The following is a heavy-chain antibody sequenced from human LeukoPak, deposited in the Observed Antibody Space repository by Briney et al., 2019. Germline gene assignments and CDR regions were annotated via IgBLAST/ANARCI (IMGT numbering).Heavy chain of an antibody. D-gene: IGHD5-12*01. J-gene: IGHJ4*02. CDR3: AASYEYYFDY. Sequence: GGSLRLSCAASGFTFSNAWMSWVRQAPGKGLEWVAVISYDGSNKYYADSVKGRFTISRDNSKNTLYLQMNSLRAEDTAVYYCAASYEYYFDYWGQGTLVTVSS. V-gene: IGHV3-30*03. CDR2: ISYDGSNK. CDR1: GFTFSNAW.